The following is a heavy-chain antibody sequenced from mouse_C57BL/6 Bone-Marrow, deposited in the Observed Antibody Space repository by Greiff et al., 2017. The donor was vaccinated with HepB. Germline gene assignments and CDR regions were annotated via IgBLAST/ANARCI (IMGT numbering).Heavy chain of an antibody. Sequence: QVQLQQPGAELVKPGASVKMSCKASGYTFTSYWITWVKQRPGQGLEWIGDIYPGSGSTNYNEKFKSKATLTVDTSSSTAYMQLSSLTSEDSAVYYCARNLLVGAWFAYWGQGTLVTVSA. CDR1: GYTFTSYW. V-gene: IGHV1-55*01. J-gene: IGHJ3*01. D-gene: IGHD1-1*01. CDR3: ARNLLVGAWFAY. CDR2: IYPGSGST.